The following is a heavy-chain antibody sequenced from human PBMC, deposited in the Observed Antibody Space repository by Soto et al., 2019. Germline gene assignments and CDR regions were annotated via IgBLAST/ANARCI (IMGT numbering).Heavy chain of an antibody. CDR1: GYTFTSYD. D-gene: IGHD3-10*01. CDR3: FLSGGDYDGSGGRGY. Sequence: QVQLVQSGAEVKKPGASVKVSCKASGYTFTSYDINWVRQATGQGLAWMGWMNPTSGNTRYAQTSQGRVTMSRKTSIGAAYMVLGSLRSEDTSVYYCFLSGGDYDGSGGRGYWGQGTLVTVSS. CDR2: MNPTSGNT. V-gene: IGHV1-8*01. J-gene: IGHJ4*02.